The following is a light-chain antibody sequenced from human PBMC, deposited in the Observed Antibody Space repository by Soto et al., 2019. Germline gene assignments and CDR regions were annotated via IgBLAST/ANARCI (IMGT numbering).Light chain of an antibody. CDR2: EVT. Sequence: QSALTQPPSASGSPGPSVTLSCAGTSSDFGGYNYVSRYQHHPGKAPKHIIYEVTKRPSGVPDRYTGSKSGNTASLTVSERQDDDEADYYCSSYSGDITIDVVGGGTTVTVL. J-gene: IGLJ3*02. CDR3: SSYSGDITIDV. V-gene: IGLV2-8*01. CDR1: SSDFGGYNY.